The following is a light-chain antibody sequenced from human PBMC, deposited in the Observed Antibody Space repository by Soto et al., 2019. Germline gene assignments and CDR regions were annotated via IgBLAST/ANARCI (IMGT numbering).Light chain of an antibody. CDR2: WAS. J-gene: IGKJ1*01. Sequence: DIVMTQSPDSLAVSLGERATINCKSSQSVLYSSNNKNYLAWYQQKPGQPPKLLIYWASTRESGVPDRFSGSGSGTDSTLTISSLQAEDVAGDYCQQYTGPWTFGQGTKVEIK. V-gene: IGKV4-1*01. CDR1: QSVLYSSNNKNY. CDR3: QQYTGPWT.